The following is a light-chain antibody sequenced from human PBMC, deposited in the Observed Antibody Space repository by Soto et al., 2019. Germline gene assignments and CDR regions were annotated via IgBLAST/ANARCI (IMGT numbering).Light chain of an antibody. CDR2: DAS. Sequence: DSQMTQSPSTLSASVGDRVTITCRASRSISSWLAWYQQKPGKAPKLLIYDASSLESGVPSRFSGSGSGTEVSLTISSLQPDDFATDYCQQYNSYSPEYAFGQGTKLEIK. J-gene: IGKJ2*01. CDR1: RSISSW. CDR3: QQYNSYSPEYA. V-gene: IGKV1-5*01.